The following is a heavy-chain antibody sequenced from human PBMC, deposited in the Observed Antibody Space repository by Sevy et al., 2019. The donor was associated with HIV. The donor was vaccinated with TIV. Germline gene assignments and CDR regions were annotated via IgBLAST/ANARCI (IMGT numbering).Heavy chain of an antibody. V-gene: IGHV3-7*01. Sequence: GSLRLSCAASEFTFSSYWMSWVRQAPGKGLEWVANIKQDGSEKYYVDSVKGRFTIYRDNAKHSLYLQMNSLGADDTAVYYCARSGGSYDYGMDVWGQGTTVTVSS. D-gene: IGHD1-26*01. J-gene: IGHJ6*02. CDR2: IKQDGSEK. CDR1: EFTFSSYW. CDR3: ARSGGSYDYGMDV.